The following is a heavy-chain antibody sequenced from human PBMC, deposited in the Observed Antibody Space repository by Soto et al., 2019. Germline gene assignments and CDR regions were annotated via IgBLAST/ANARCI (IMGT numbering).Heavy chain of an antibody. CDR3: DNAVLAGPTTRSGDYYYCYGKDV. J-gene: IGHJ6*02. Sequence: GGSLRLSCAASGFTFSSYGMHWVRQAPGKGLEWLAVISYDGSNKYYADSVKGRFTISRDNSNKTLYLQMNSLRAEDTAVYYCDNAVLAGPTTRSGDYYYCYGKDVWGHGTTVTVSS. V-gene: IGHV3-30*03. CDR1: GFTFSSYG. CDR2: ISYDGSNK. D-gene: IGHD1-20*01.